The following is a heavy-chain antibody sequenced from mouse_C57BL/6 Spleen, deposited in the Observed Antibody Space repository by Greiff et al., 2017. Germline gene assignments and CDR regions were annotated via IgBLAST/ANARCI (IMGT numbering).Heavy chain of an antibody. CDR2: IDPSDSYT. CDR3: ARDYGNYEDY. D-gene: IGHD2-1*01. CDR1: GYTFTSYW. V-gene: IGHV1-50*01. Sequence: QLQQPGAELVKPGASVKLSCKASGYTFTSYWMQWVKQRPGQGLEWIGEIDPSDSYTNYNQKFKGKATLTVDTSSSTAYMQLSSLTSEDSAVYYCARDYGNYEDYWGQGTTLTVSS. J-gene: IGHJ2*01.